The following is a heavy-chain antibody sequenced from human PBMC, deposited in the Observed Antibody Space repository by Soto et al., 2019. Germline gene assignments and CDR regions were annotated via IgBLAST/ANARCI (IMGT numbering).Heavy chain of an antibody. CDR2: IKPDGSEK. CDR1: GFTFSRFN. Sequence: GGSLRLSCAASGFTFSRFNMNWVRQAPGKGLEWVANIKPDGSEKWYVDSVKGRFTISRDNAKNSLYLQMNSLRAEDTAVYYCARLLYFYDTSGYSHWGQGTLVTVSS. CDR3: ARLLYFYDTSGYSH. V-gene: IGHV3-7*01. J-gene: IGHJ4*02. D-gene: IGHD3-22*01.